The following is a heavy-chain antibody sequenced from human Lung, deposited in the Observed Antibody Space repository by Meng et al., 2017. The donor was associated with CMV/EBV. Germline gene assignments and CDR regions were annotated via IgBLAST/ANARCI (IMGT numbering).Heavy chain of an antibody. Sequence: GESXKISXAASGFTFSNAWMSWVRQAPGKGLEWVGRIKSKTDGGTTDYAAPVKGRFTISRDDSKNTLYLQMNSLKTEDTAVYYCTTGAYYDFWSGYHYWGQGXLVTVSS. D-gene: IGHD3-3*01. J-gene: IGHJ4*02. CDR2: IKSKTDGGTT. V-gene: IGHV3-15*01. CDR1: GFTFSNAW. CDR3: TTGAYYDFWSGYHY.